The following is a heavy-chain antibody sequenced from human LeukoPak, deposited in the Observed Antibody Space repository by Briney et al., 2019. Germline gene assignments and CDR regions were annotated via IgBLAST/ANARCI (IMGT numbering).Heavy chain of an antibody. D-gene: IGHD3-10*01. CDR2: ISSTSGYM. Sequence: PGGSLRLSCAASGFTFSPYTMNWVRQAPGKGLEWVSSISSTSGYMYYADSVKGRFTISRDNAENSLYLQMNSLRAEDTAVYYCARFALNYYGSGSYFDYWGQGTLVTVSS. J-gene: IGHJ4*02. V-gene: IGHV3-21*01. CDR3: ARFALNYYGSGSYFDY. CDR1: GFTFSPYT.